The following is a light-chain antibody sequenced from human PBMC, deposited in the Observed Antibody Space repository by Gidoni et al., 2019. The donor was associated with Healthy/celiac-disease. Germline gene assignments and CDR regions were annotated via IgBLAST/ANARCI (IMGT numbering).Light chain of an antibody. CDR3: MQRIECPSLT. CDR2: TLS. J-gene: IGKJ4*01. Sequence: DIVMTQTPLSLPVTPGEPASISCRSSQSLLDSDDGNTYLVWYLQKPGQSPQLLINTLSSRASGGPDRFSGSRAGTDVTLKISRMEAEDVGVYYCMQRIECPSLTFGGGTKVEIK. CDR1: QSLLDSDDGNTY. V-gene: IGKV2-40*01.